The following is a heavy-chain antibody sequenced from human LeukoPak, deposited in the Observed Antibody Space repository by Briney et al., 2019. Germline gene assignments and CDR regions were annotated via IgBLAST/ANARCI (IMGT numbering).Heavy chain of an antibody. V-gene: IGHV1-46*01. J-gene: IGHJ4*02. Sequence: GASVKVSCKASGYTFTSYYMHWVRQAPGQGLEWMGIINPSGGSTSYAQKFQGRVTMTRDTSTSTVYMELSSLRSEDMAVYYCARDSGLYSGSYYFDYWGQGTLVTVSS. CDR2: INPSGGST. CDR1: GYTFTSYY. D-gene: IGHD1-26*01. CDR3: ARDSGLYSGSYYFDY.